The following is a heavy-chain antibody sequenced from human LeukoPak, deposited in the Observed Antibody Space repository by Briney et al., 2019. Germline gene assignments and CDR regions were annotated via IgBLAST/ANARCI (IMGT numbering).Heavy chain of an antibody. CDR1: GGSFSGYY. D-gene: IGHD3-22*01. Sequence: SETLSLTCAVYGGSFSGYYWSWIRQPPGKGLEWIGEINHSGSTNYNPSLKSRVTISVDTSKNQFSLKLSSVTAADTAVYYCASGVSYYYDSSGYYPFDYWGQGTLVTVSS. CDR2: INHSGST. J-gene: IGHJ4*02. V-gene: IGHV4-34*01. CDR3: ASGVSYYYDSSGYYPFDY.